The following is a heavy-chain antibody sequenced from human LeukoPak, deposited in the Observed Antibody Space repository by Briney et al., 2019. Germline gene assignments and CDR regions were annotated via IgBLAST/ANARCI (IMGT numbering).Heavy chain of an antibody. Sequence: SETLSLTCAVYGGSFSGYYWSWIRQPPGKWLEWIGEINHSGSTNYNPSLKSRVTISVDTSKNQFSLKLSSVTAADTAVYYCARHRSRGWFDPWGQGTLVTVSS. D-gene: IGHD1-26*01. CDR3: ARHRSRGWFDP. CDR1: GGSFSGYY. V-gene: IGHV4-34*01. CDR2: INHSGST. J-gene: IGHJ5*02.